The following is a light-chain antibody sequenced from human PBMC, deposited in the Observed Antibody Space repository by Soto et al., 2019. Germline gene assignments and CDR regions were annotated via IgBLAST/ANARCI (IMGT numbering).Light chain of an antibody. CDR3: KQYSNFAK. CDR2: DVS. CDR1: QNIGTS. J-gene: IGKJ1*01. Sequence: DIQMTHSPSTLSASVGDILTITCRASQNIGTSLALYQQKPGRAPKVLIYDVSTLERGVPSRFSGSQFVSEFTLTSSGLQPDDFATYYCKQYSNFAKFGQGTKVDIK. V-gene: IGKV1-5*01.